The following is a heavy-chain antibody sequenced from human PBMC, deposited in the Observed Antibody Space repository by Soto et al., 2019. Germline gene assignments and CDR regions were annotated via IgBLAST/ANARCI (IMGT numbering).Heavy chain of an antibody. J-gene: IGHJ4*02. V-gene: IGHV4-59*01. CDR1: GGSISSYY. Sequence: PSETLFLTCTVSGGSISSYYWSWIRQPPGKGLEWIGYIYYSGSTNYNPSLKSRVTISVDTSKNQFSLKLSSVTAADTAVYYCARGLYYDILTGPFDYWGQGTLVTVSS. CDR2: IYYSGST. D-gene: IGHD3-9*01. CDR3: ARGLYYDILTGPFDY.